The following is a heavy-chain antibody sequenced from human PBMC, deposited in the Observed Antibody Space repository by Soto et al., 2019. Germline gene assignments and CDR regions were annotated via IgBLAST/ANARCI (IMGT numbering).Heavy chain of an antibody. CDR2: ISGSGGTT. J-gene: IGHJ5*02. D-gene: IGHD1-26*01. CDR1: GFTFSSYA. CDR3: AKNQGVELVPLATVDWFDP. Sequence: GGSLRLSCAASGFTFSSYAMNWVRQAPGKGLEWVSAISGSGGTTNYADSVKGRFTISRDNSKNTLYLELNNLSAEDTAVYHCAKNQGVELVPLATVDWFDPWGQGSVVTVSS. V-gene: IGHV3-23*01.